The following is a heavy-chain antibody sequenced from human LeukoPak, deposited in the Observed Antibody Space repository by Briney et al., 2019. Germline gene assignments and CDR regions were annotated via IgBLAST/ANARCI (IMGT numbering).Heavy chain of an antibody. CDR1: GASISGYY. CDR3: ARGVGCSGGSCYSVYWLDP. Sequence: SETLSLTCTVSGASISGYYWCWIRQPPGKGLEWIGYIHYSGNTKYNSSLKSRVTTSVDTSRSQFSLKLSSVTAADTAVYYCARGVGCSGGSCYSVYWLDPWGQGTLVTVSS. J-gene: IGHJ5*02. CDR2: IHYSGNT. D-gene: IGHD2-15*01. V-gene: IGHV4-59*01.